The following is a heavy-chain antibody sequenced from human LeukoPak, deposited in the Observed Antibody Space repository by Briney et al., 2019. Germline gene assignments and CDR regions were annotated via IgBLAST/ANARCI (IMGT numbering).Heavy chain of an antibody. Sequence: PSETLSLTCTVSGGSISSYYWSWIRLPAGKGLEWIGRIHTTGRTKYNPSLKSRVTMSVDTSKNQFSLKLNSVTAADTAVYYCARAMVRGIVGWAPFELSNWFDPWGQGTLVTVSS. CDR3: ARAMVRGIVGWAPFELSNWFDP. D-gene: IGHD3-10*01. J-gene: IGHJ5*02. CDR1: GGSISSYY. CDR2: IHTTGRT. V-gene: IGHV4-4*07.